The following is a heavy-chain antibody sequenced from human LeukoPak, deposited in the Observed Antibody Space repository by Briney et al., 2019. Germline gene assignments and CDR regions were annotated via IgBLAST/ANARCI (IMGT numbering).Heavy chain of an antibody. CDR2: IFHSGTT. D-gene: IGHD1-1*01. CDR3: ARHGTSGTNLNWFDP. J-gene: IGHJ5*02. Sequence: SETLSLTCAVSGGSISSTHWWNWVRQPPGKGLEWIGEIFHSGTTNYNPSLKSRVTISVDTSKNQFSLKLSSVTAADTAVYYCARHGTSGTNLNWFDPWGQGTLVTVSS. CDR1: GGSISSTHW. V-gene: IGHV4-4*02.